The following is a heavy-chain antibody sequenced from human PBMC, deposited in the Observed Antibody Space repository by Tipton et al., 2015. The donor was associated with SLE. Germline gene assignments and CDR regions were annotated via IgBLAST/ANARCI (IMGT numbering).Heavy chain of an antibody. CDR1: GFTVSSNY. CDR3: ARGGCSGGSCYLPFDY. J-gene: IGHJ4*02. V-gene: IGHV3-66*01. D-gene: IGHD2-15*01. Sequence: GSLRISCAASGFTVSSNYMSWVSQAPGKGLEWVSVIYSGGSTYYADPVKGRFTISRDNSKNTLYLQMNSLRAEDTAVYYCARGGCSGGSCYLPFDYWGQGTLVTVSS. CDR2: IYSGGST.